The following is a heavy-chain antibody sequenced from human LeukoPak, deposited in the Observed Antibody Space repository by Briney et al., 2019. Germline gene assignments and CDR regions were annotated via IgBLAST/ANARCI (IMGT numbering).Heavy chain of an antibody. D-gene: IGHD6-13*01. CDR1: GFTFSSYS. CDR2: ISSSSYII. CDR3: ARGQPGVAAAGNLDY. Sequence: GGSLRLSCAASGFTFSSYSMNWVRQAPGKGLEWVSYISSSSYIIYHADSVKGRFTISRDNAKNSLYLQMNSLRAEDTAVYYCARGQPGVAAAGNLDYWGQGTLITVSS. J-gene: IGHJ4*02. V-gene: IGHV3-48*01.